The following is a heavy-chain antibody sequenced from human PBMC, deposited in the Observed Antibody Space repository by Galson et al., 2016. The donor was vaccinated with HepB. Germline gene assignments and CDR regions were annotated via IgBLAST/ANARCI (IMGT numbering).Heavy chain of an antibody. Sequence: SLRLSCAAPGFAFSRYGLHWVRQAPGRGLEWVAVISDDGSVKFYIDSVKGRFTISRDNSKNTLYLQMDSLRTEDTAVYYCAGLEQKMDLYFQHWGQGTLGTVSA. CDR1: GFAFSRYG. CDR3: AGLEQKMDLYFQH. CDR2: ISDDGSVK. V-gene: IGHV3-30*03. J-gene: IGHJ1*01. D-gene: IGHD6-13*01.